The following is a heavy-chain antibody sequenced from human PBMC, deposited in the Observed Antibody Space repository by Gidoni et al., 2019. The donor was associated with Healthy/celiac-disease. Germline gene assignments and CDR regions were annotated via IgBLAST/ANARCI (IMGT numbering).Heavy chain of an antibody. D-gene: IGHD1-26*01. CDR2: ISGSGSST. CDR1: GFPLSSYA. CDR3: AKDRAGIYSGSYSGYYYGMDV. J-gene: IGHJ6*02. Sequence: EVQLVESGGGLVQPGGSLRLSCAAPGFPLSSYAMSWVRQAPGKGLGWVSAISGSGSSTYYADSVKGRFTISRDNSKNTLYLQMNSLRAEDTAVYYCAKDRAGIYSGSYSGYYYGMDVWGQGTTVTVSS. V-gene: IGHV3-23*04.